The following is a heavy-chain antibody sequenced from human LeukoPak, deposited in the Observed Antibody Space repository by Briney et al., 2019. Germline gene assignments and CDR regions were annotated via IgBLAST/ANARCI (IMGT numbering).Heavy chain of an antibody. J-gene: IGHJ4*02. CDR2: IRSKAYGGTT. CDR3: TRDPIAVAGTAIDY. Sequence: GGSLRLSCTASGFTFGDYAMSWVRQAPGKGLEWVGFIRSKAYGGTTEYAASVKGRFTISRDDSKSIAYLQINSLKTEDTAVYYCTRDPIAVAGTAIDYWGQGTLVPVSS. CDR1: GFTFGDYA. V-gene: IGHV3-49*04. D-gene: IGHD6-19*01.